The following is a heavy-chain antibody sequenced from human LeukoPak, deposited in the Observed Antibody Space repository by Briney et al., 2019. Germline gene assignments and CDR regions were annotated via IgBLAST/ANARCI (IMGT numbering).Heavy chain of an antibody. V-gene: IGHV5-51*01. D-gene: IGHD2-15*01. CDR1: GYSINNYW. Sequence: GESLQISCKGSGYSINNYWIGWVRQMPGKGLEWMGIIYPADSDIRYSPSFQGQVTISADKSISTAYLQWSSLRASDTAMYYCARQEYCSGGSCYTWFDPWGQGTLVTVSS. CDR3: ARQEYCSGGSCYTWFDP. J-gene: IGHJ5*02. CDR2: IYPADSDI.